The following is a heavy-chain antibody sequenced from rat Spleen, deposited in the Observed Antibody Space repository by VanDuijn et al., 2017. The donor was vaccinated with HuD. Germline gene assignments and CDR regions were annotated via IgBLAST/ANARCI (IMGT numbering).Heavy chain of an antibody. CDR3: ARLGGLRNWFAY. Sequence: EVQLVESGGGLVQPGRSLKLSCAASGFTFRNYVMAWVRQAPTRGLEWVASISSGGGSTYYRDSVKGRFTVSRDNAKSTLYLQMDSLRSEDTATYFCARLGGLRNWFAYWGQGTLVTVSS. D-gene: IGHD4-3*01. V-gene: IGHV5-25*01. CDR1: GFTFRNYV. J-gene: IGHJ3*01. CDR2: ISSGGGST.